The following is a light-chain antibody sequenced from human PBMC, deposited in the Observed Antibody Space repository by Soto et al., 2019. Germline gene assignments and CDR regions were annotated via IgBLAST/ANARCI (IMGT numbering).Light chain of an antibody. V-gene: IGKV1-9*01. CDR3: QQLHSYPLT. CDR1: QDIRNY. J-gene: IGKJ4*01. Sequence: DIQLTQSPSVLSTSVGDRVTLTCRASQDIRNYLAWYQQKPGKAPNLLIYGASTSQSGVPSRFSGSGSGAEFTLTISSLRPEDFATYYCQQLHSYPLTFGGGTKVEIK. CDR2: GAS.